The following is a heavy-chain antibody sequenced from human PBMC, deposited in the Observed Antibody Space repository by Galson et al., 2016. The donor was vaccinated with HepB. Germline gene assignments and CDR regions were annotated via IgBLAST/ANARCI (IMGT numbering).Heavy chain of an antibody. J-gene: IGHJ5*02. CDR3: ARAGAEVTSHFDP. CDR1: GYSFTTYG. CDR2: IGSYNGNT. V-gene: IGHV1-18*04. D-gene: IGHD2-21*02. Sequence: SVKVSCKASGYSFTTYGISWVRQAPGQGLEWMGWIGSYNGNTDYGQKFQGRVTMTTDTSTSTAYMELRSLTSDDTAVYYCARAGAEVTSHFDPWGQGTLVTVSS.